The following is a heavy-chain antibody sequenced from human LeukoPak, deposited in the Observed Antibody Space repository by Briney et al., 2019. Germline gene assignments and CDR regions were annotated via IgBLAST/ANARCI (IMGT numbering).Heavy chain of an antibody. CDR2: IYSGEST. J-gene: IGHJ2*01. V-gene: IGHV3-53*01. D-gene: IGHD3-10*01. CDR1: GFTVSTKY. CDR3: ARVGDHYHWYFDL. Sequence: GGSPTLSCAASGFTVSTKYMSWVRQAPGKGLEWVSIIYSGESTYYAESVKGRFIVSRDNSKNTLYLQMNSLIVDDTAVYSCARVGDHYHWYFDLWGRGTLVTVSS.